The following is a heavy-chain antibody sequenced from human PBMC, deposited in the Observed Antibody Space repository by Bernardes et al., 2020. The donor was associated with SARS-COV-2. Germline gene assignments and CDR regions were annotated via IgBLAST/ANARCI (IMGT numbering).Heavy chain of an antibody. V-gene: IGHV4-39*01. CDR3: ARPTYDILTSYSHAFDI. CDR2: IYYRGST. D-gene: IGHD3-9*01. J-gene: IGHJ3*02. Sequence: SETLSLTCTVSGVSISSSSYFWGWIRQPPGKGLEWIGSIYYRGSTYYNPSLKSRVTISVDTSTNQFSLKLSSVTAADTAVYYCARPTYDILTSYSHAFDIWGQGTMVTVSS. CDR1: GVSISSSSYF.